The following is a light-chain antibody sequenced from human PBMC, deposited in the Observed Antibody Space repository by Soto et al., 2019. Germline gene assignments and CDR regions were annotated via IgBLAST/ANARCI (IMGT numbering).Light chain of an antibody. CDR2: DVH. CDR1: SSDVGGYNY. CDR3: ISYRSISTDVV. V-gene: IGLV2-14*01. Sequence: QSALTQPASVSGSPGQSITISCTGISSDVGGYNYVSWYQQHPDKAPKLMIYDVHKRPTGVSNRFSGSKSVNTASLTISGLQAEDEADYYCISYRSISTDVVFGGGTKLTVL. J-gene: IGLJ2*01.